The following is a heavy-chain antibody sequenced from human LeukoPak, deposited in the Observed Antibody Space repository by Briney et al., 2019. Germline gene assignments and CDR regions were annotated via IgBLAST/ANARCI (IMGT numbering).Heavy chain of an antibody. CDR1: GGSISSSSYY. Sequence: SETLSLTCTVSGGSISSSSYYWGWIRQPPGKGLEWIGEINHSGSTNYNPSLKSRVTISVDTSKNQFSLKLSSVTAADTAVYYCASRDAFDIWGRGTMVTVSS. CDR3: ASRDAFDI. J-gene: IGHJ3*02. CDR2: INHSGST. V-gene: IGHV4-39*07.